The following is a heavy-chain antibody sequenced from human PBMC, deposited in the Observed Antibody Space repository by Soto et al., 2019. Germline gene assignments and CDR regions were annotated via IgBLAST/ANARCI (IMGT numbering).Heavy chain of an antibody. J-gene: IGHJ5*02. CDR2: ISSGGSISGSGSSI. CDR1: GFTFSDYY. Sequence: PGGSLRLSCAASGFTFSDYYMSWIRQAPGKGLEWVSYISSGGSISGSGSSIYYADSVKGRFTISRDNAKNSLYLQMNSLRAEDTAVYYCARNVMDCSSTSCYYWFHPWGQGTLVTVSS. D-gene: IGHD2-2*01. V-gene: IGHV3-11*01. CDR3: ARNVMDCSSTSCYYWFHP.